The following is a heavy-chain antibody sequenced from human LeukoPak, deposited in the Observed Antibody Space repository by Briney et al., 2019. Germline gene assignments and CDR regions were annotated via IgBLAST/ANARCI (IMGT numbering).Heavy chain of an antibody. CDR1: GFTFSSYW. CDR2: INSDGSST. CDR3: ARGVWGYYSDY. V-gene: IGHV3-74*01. D-gene: IGHD3-22*01. Sequence: GGSLRLSCAASGFTFSSYWMHWVRHAPGKGLVWVSRINSDGSSTSYADSVKGRFTISRDNAKSTLYLQMNSLRAEDTAVYYCARGVWGYYSDYWGQGTLVTVSS. J-gene: IGHJ4*02.